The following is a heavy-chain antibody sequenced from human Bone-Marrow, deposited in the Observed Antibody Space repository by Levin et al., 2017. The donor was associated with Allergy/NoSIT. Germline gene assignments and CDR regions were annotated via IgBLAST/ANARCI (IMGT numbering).Heavy chain of an antibody. V-gene: IGHV1-69*02. CDR2: IIPFFNIP. J-gene: IGHJ4*02. Sequence: SVKVSCKASGGTFSSDNFSWVRQAPGRGLEWLGRIIPFFNIPNYAQKFQDRITISADKSTNTAYMDLRSLTTEDTAVYYCARGVKSIDYWGQGTLVTVSS. CDR1: GGTFSSDN. CDR3: ARGVKSIDY. D-gene: IGHD3-16*02.